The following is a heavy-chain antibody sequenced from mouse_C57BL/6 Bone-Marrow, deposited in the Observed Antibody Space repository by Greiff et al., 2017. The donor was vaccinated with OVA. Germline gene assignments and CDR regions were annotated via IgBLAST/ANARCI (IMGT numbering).Heavy chain of an antibody. CDR2: IYPRSGNT. D-gene: IGHD1-1*01. CDR3: ARPYYYGSSLFDY. V-gene: IGHV1-81*01. CDR1: GYTFTSYG. Sequence: VHLVESGAELARPGASVKLSCKASGYTFTSYGISWVKQRTGQGLEWIGEIYPRSGNTYYNEKFKGKATLTADKSSSTAYMELRSLTSEDSAVYFCARPYYYGSSLFDYWGQGTTLTVSS. J-gene: IGHJ2*01.